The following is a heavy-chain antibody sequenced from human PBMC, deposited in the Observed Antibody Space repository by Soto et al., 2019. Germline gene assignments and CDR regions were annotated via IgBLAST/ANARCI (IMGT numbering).Heavy chain of an antibody. Sequence: EVQLVESGGGWVQTGRSLRLSCAASGFTFDDYAMHWVRQAPGQGLAWVSGISWNRGSIGFADSVKGRFTISRDNAKNAPDLQMNRLKAEDTAVEYCAKDSSGDIVYGMDVWGQGTTVTVAS. CDR2: ISWNRGSI. V-gene: IGHV3-9*01. CDR3: AKDSSGDIVYGMDV. CDR1: GFTFDDYA. D-gene: IGHD5-12*01. J-gene: IGHJ6*02.